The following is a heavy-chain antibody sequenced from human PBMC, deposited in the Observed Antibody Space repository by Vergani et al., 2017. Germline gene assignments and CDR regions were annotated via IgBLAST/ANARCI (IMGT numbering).Heavy chain of an antibody. CDR3: ARDRGMVGATTGGMDV. Sequence: QVQLQESGPGLVKPSETLSLTCTVSGGSISSYYWSWIRQPPGKGLEWIWYIYYSGSTNYNPSLQSRVTISVDTSKNQFSLKLSSVTAADTAVYYCARDRGMVGATTGGMDVWGRGTTVTVSS. CDR2: IYYSGST. D-gene: IGHD1-26*01. CDR1: GGSISSYY. V-gene: IGHV4-59*01. J-gene: IGHJ6*02.